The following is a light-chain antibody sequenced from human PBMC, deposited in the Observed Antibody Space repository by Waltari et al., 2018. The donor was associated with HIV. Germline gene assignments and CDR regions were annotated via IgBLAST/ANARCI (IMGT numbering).Light chain of an antibody. CDR2: RNN. V-gene: IGLV1-47*01. CDR1: SSNIGPNY. CDR3: AAWDDTRGV. Sequence: QSVLTQPPSASGTPGQRVTISCSGSSSNIGPNYVYWYQQLPGTAPKLLIYRNNQRPSGVPDRFSGSKSGTSASLAISGLRSEDEADYYCAAWDDTRGVFGGGTKLTVL. J-gene: IGLJ3*02.